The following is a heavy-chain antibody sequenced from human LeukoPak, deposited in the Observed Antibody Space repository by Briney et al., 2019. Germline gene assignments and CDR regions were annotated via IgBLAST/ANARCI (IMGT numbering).Heavy chain of an antibody. CDR1: GGSFSGYY. CDR2: INHSGST. D-gene: IGHD3-22*01. V-gene: IGHV4-34*01. CDR3: ASASYYYYDSSGYYYALSYFDY. J-gene: IGHJ4*02. Sequence: SETLSLTCAVYGGSFSGYYWSWIRLPPGKGLEWIGEINHSGSTNYNPSLKSRVTISVDTSKNQFSLKLSSVTAADTAVCYCASASYYYYDSSGYYYALSYFDYWGQGTLVTVSS.